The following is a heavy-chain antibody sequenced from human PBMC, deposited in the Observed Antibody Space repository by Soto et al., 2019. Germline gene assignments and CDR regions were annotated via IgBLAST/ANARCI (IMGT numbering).Heavy chain of an antibody. CDR3: AKGVLGVPNGFDT. D-gene: IGHD3-10*01. CDR1: GGSVSSSANH. CDR2: FYYSGGT. Sequence: QVQLQESGPGLVRPSQTLSLSCTVSGGSVSSSANHWSWIRQHPGEGLEWIGYFYYSGGTYYSASLKGRVTMSRDASKNQFALKLSCVTAADTAVYYCAKGVLGVPNGFDTWGRGTLVAVSS. V-gene: IGHV4-31*03. J-gene: IGHJ5*02.